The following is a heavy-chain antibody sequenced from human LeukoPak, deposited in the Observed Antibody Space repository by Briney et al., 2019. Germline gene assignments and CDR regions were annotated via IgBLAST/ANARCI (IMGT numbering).Heavy chain of an antibody. D-gene: IGHD2-15*01. J-gene: IGHJ6*02. Sequence: PGGSLRLSCAASGFTFSSYWMSWVRQAPGKGLEWVANIKQDGSEKYYVDSVKGRFTISRDNSKNTLYLQMNSLRAEDTAVYYCAKEVVYETDYYYYYGMDVWGQGTTVTVSS. V-gene: IGHV3-7*03. CDR1: GFTFSSYW. CDR3: AKEVVYETDYYYYYGMDV. CDR2: IKQDGSEK.